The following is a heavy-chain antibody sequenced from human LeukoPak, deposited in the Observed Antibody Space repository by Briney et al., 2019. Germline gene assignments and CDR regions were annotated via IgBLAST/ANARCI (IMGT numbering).Heavy chain of an antibody. Sequence: GGSLRLSCAASGFTFSSYWMSWVRQAPGKGLEWVANIKQDGSEKYYVDSVKGRFTISRNNAKNSLYLQMNSLRAEDTAVYYCARDLYYYDSSGFDYWGQGTLVTVSS. J-gene: IGHJ4*02. V-gene: IGHV3-7*01. CDR2: IKQDGSEK. CDR1: GFTFSSYW. CDR3: ARDLYYYDSSGFDY. D-gene: IGHD3-22*01.